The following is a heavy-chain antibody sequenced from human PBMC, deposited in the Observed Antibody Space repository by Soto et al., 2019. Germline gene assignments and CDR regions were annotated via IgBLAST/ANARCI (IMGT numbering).Heavy chain of an antibody. D-gene: IGHD4-4*01. CDR3: ARGTKVTTTPTYYYMDV. CDR1: GYTFSSYA. J-gene: IGHJ6*03. V-gene: IGHV1-18*01. Sequence: ASVKVSCKSSGYTFSSYAISWVRQAPGQGLEWMGWISPYNGNTNYAQNLQGRVTMTTDTSTTTAYMELRSLRSDDTAVYYCARGTKVTTTPTYYYMDVWGIGTTVTVS. CDR2: ISPYNGNT.